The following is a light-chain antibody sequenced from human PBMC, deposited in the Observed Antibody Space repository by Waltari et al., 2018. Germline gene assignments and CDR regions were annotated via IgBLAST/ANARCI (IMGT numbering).Light chain of an antibody. Sequence: QSALTQPRSVSGSPGQSVTISCTGTSSDVGAYDFVSWFQQSPGKAPKVIIYDVNKRPSGVPHRFYGSKSGNTASLTISGLRTEDEADYYCCSSAGDYFYVFGTGTKVTVL. CDR3: CSSAGDYFYV. CDR1: SSDVGAYDF. V-gene: IGLV2-11*01. J-gene: IGLJ1*01. CDR2: DVN.